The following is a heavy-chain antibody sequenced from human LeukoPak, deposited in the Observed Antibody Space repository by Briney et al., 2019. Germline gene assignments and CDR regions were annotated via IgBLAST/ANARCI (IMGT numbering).Heavy chain of an antibody. CDR1: GFTFSDFW. V-gene: IGHV3-74*01. D-gene: IGHD7-27*01. Sequence: GVSLRLSCAASGFTFSDFWMHWVRHAPGKGPVWVSRIRPDGTDASYADSVKGRFTISRDNARNTLFLQISSLRDEDTAVYYCARDMWGTFDYWGQGTLVTVSS. CDR2: IRPDGTDA. CDR3: ARDMWGTFDY. J-gene: IGHJ4*02.